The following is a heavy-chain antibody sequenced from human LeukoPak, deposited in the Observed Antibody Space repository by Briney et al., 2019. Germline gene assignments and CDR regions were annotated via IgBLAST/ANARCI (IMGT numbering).Heavy chain of an antibody. CDR2: VNWNSGSI. V-gene: IGHV3-9*01. D-gene: IGHD4-17*01. Sequence: GGSLRLSCAASGFTFEDYTMHWVRQAPGKGLEWVARVNWNSGSIDYADSVKGRFTISRDNTKNSVYLRMNSLRAEDTALYYCAKDLGYGDYRINSDYFDYWGRGALVIVSS. CDR1: GFTFEDYT. J-gene: IGHJ4*02. CDR3: AKDLGYGDYRINSDYFDY.